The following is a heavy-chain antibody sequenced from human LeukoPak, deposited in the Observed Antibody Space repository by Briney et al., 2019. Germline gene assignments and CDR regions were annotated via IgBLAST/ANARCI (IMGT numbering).Heavy chain of an antibody. J-gene: IGHJ2*01. V-gene: IGHV3-23*01. CDR2: ISSSGGST. Sequence: PGGSFRHSSAYSGFNYSIRGMREVRQAPGKELEWVSLISSSGGSTYYADSVKGRFTISRDNSKSTLYLQMNSLRADDTAVYHCAKAANLDVGSAGRQLIYLWGGSSLVTASS. CDR3: AKAANLDVGSAGRQLIYL. D-gene: IGHD4/OR15-4a*01. CDR1: GFNYSIRG.